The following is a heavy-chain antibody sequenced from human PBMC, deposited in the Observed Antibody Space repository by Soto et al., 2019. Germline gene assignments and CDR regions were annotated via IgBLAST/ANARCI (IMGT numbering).Heavy chain of an antibody. CDR2: IIPVFGTA. D-gene: IGHD2-15*01. V-gene: IGHV1-69*12. CDR1: GGTFSKYK. J-gene: IGHJ6*02. Sequence: QVQLVQSGAEVKKPGSSVRVSCKASGGTFSKYKITWVRQAPGQGLAWMGGIIPVFGTANDAQKFQGRATSTADESTSTAYMGVSSLGSDDTAVYYCASDCSGGGCFSAHLFYYGMDVWGQGTTVTVSS. CDR3: ASDCSGGGCFSAHLFYYGMDV.